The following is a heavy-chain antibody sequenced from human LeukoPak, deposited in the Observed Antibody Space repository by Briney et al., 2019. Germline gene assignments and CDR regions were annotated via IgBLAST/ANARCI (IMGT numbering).Heavy chain of an antibody. CDR1: GCAFSNYD. D-gene: IGHD6-19*01. CDR3: VRAPPGNGWLIDH. CDR2: SNTAADT. Sequence: PAGSLRLSCAASGCAFSNYDILWVRHATAKGQELVSASNTAADTYYPDSVNGRFTISRENAKSSLYLQRHSLRVGDTAVYYCVRAPPGNGWLIDHWGQGTLVAVSS. V-gene: IGHV3-13*04. J-gene: IGHJ4*02.